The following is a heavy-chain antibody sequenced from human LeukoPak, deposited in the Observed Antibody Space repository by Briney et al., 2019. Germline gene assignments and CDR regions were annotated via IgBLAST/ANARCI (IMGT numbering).Heavy chain of an antibody. J-gene: IGHJ4*02. CDR3: ATHAAQYSTFDY. D-gene: IGHD2/OR15-2a*01. Sequence: GGSLRLSCAASGFTFSNYGMHWVRQAPGKGLEWVAVVSYDGSNKHYADSVKGRFTISRDNAKNTLHLQMNSLRAEDTAVYYCATHAAQYSTFDYWGQGTLVTVSS. CDR2: VSYDGSNK. CDR1: GFTFSNYG. V-gene: IGHV3-30*03.